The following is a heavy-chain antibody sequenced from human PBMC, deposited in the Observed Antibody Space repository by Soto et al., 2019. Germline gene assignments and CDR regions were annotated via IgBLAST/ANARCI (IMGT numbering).Heavy chain of an antibody. J-gene: IGHJ4*02. Sequence: GGSLSPSCEPSGFSISSYAMGWVRRTPETGLEWGSASSGSGGSTYYADSVKGRFTIYRDNSKNTLYLQMNSPRAEDTAVYYCAKIPPGYSYGYFYFDYWGQGTLVTVSS. V-gene: IGHV3-23*01. D-gene: IGHD5-18*01. CDR3: AKIPPGYSYGYFYFDY. CDR1: GFSISSYA. CDR2: SSGSGGST.